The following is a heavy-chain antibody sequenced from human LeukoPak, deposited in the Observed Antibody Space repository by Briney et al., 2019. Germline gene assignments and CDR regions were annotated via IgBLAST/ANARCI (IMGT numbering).Heavy chain of an antibody. V-gene: IGHV1-18*01. Sequence: GASVKVSCKASGYTFTSYGISWVRQAPGQGLEWMGWISAYNGNTNYAQKLQGRVTMTTDTSTSTAYMELRSLRSDDTAVYYCAIPRSSSWYPPFYYFDYWGRGTLVTVSS. J-gene: IGHJ4*02. CDR2: ISAYNGNT. CDR1: GYTFTSYG. D-gene: IGHD6-13*01. CDR3: AIPRSSSWYPPFYYFDY.